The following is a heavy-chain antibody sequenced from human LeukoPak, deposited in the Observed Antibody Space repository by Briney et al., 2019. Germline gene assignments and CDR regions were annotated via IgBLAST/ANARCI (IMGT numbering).Heavy chain of an antibody. D-gene: IGHD4-17*01. CDR2: INHSGST. V-gene: IGHV4-34*01. CDR3: ARVPYGDYVKYNWFDP. J-gene: IGHJ5*02. Sequence: PSETLSLTCAVYGGSFSGYYWSWIRQPPGKGLEWIGEINHSGSTNYNPSLKSRVTISVDTSKNQFSLKLSSVTAADTAVYYCARVPYGDYVKYNWFDPWGQGTLVTVSS. CDR1: GGSFSGYY.